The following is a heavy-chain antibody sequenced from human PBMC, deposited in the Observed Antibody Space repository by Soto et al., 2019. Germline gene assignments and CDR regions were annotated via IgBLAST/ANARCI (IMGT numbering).Heavy chain of an antibody. J-gene: IGHJ6*02. CDR3: ARDRVRRDNNPYGMDV. CDR2: TFYTGTT. Sequence: SETLSLTCSVSGDSISSGPYYWTWIRQHPGKGLEWIGNTFYTGTTNYNPSLKSRISISVDTSKNQFSLKLASVTAADTAIYYCARDRVRRDNNPYGMDVWGQGTTVTVSS. CDR1: GDSISSGPYY. V-gene: IGHV4-31*03. D-gene: IGHD1-20*01.